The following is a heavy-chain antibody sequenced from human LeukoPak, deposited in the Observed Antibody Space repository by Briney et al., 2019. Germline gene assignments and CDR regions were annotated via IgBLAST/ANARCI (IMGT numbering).Heavy chain of an antibody. Sequence: GGSLRLSCAASGFTFSNYRMNWVRQAPGKGLELVSHISSVSSSIYYADSVKGRSTISRDNAKNSLYLQMNSLRAEDTAVYHCARYSSGWSIDYWGQGSLVAVSS. D-gene: IGHD6-19*01. V-gene: IGHV3-48*01. J-gene: IGHJ4*02. CDR3: ARYSSGWSIDY. CDR2: ISSVSSSI. CDR1: GFTFSNYR.